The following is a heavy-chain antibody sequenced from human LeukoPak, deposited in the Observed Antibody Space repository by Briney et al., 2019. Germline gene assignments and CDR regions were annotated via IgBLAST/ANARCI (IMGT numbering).Heavy chain of an antibody. J-gene: IGHJ4*02. CDR3: ASNTYYYDSSGYYS. CDR1: GYTFTVYY. V-gene: IGHV1-2*02. Sequence: ASVKVSCKASGYTFTVYYMHWVRQAPGQGLEWMGWINPNSGGTNYAQKFQGRVTMTRDTSISTAYMELSRLRSDDTAVYYCASNTYYYDSSGYYSWGQGTLVTVSS. D-gene: IGHD3-22*01. CDR2: INPNSGGT.